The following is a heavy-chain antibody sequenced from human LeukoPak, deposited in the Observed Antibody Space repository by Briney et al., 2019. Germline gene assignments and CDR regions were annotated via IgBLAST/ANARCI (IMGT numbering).Heavy chain of an antibody. J-gene: IGHJ4*02. CDR3: ASWGYCSSTSCYTGDY. V-gene: IGHV1-69*13. Sequence: ASVNVSCKASGGTFSSYAISWVRQAPGQGREWMGVIIPIFGTANYAQKFQGRVTITADESTSTAYMELSSLRSEDTAVYYCASWGYCSSTSCYTGDYWGQGTLVTVSS. D-gene: IGHD2-2*02. CDR1: GGTFSSYA. CDR2: IIPIFGTA.